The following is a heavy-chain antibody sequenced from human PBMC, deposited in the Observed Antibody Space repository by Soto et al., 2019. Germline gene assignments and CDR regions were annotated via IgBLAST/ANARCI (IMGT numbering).Heavy chain of an antibody. CDR1: AFTFSSYG. J-gene: IGHJ6*02. V-gene: IGHV3-23*01. CDR3: ALAGDPAAGTLRDYYYGMDV. CDR2: ISGSGGST. Sequence: GGYLSLSCAASAFTFSSYGMSWLRQAPGKELKLVSAISGSGGSTYYADSVKGRFTISRDNSKNTLYLQMNSLRAEDTAVYYCALAGDPAAGTLRDYYYGMDVWGQGTTVTVSS. D-gene: IGHD6-13*01.